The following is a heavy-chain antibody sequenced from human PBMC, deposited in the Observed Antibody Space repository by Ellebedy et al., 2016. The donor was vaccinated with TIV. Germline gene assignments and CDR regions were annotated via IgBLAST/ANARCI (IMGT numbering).Heavy chain of an antibody. J-gene: IGHJ6*02. CDR3: ARDDVSLYYYYGMDV. V-gene: IGHV3-23*01. CDR1: GFTFSSYA. CDR2: ISGSGGST. Sequence: GGSLRLSCAASGFTFSSYAMSWVRQAPGKGLEWVSAISGSGGSTYYADSVKGRFTISRDNSKNTLYLQMNSLRAEDTAVYYCARDDVSLYYYYGMDVWGQGTTVTVSS.